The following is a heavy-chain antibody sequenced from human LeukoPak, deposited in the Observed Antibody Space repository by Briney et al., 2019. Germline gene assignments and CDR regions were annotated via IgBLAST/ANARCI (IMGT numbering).Heavy chain of an antibody. CDR2: IWYDGSNK. CDR1: GFIFSSYG. D-gene: IGHD3-9*01. Sequence: GGSLRLSCAASGFIFSSYGMHWVRQAPGKGLGWVAVIWYDGSNKNYADSIKGRFTISRDNSKNTLYLQMNSLRAEDTAVYYCASSYYDILTGYQELDHWGQGTLVTVSS. CDR3: ASSYYDILTGYQELDH. V-gene: IGHV3-33*01. J-gene: IGHJ4*02.